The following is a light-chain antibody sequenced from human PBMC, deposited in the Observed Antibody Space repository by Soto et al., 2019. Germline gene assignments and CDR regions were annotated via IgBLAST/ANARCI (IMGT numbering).Light chain of an antibody. J-gene: IGKJ5*01. Sequence: DIQMTQSPSSLSASVGDRVTITCRASQYISNYVNWYQQKPGKAPKLLIYAASSLQSGVPSRLSGSGSGTDFTLAISSLQPEDFATYFCQQSYSTPPEITFGQGTRLEIK. CDR2: AAS. CDR1: QYISNY. CDR3: QQSYSTPPEIT. V-gene: IGKV1-39*01.